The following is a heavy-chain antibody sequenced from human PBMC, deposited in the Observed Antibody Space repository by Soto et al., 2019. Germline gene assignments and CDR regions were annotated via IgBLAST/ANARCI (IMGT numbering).Heavy chain of an antibody. V-gene: IGHV3-66*01. D-gene: IGHD4-4*01. Sequence: PGGSLRLSYAASGFTVSSNYMSWVRQAPGKGLEWVSIVYSAGSPYYADSVKGRFIISRDNSKNTLYLQMNSLRAEDTAVYYCAGEVPRNLHFDYWGQGTLVTVSS. CDR3: AGEVPRNLHFDY. CDR1: GFTVSSNY. CDR2: VYSAGSP. J-gene: IGHJ4*02.